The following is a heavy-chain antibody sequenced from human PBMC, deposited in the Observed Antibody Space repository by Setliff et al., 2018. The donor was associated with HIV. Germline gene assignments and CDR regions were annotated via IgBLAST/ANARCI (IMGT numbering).Heavy chain of an antibody. J-gene: IGHJ4*02. Sequence: PGESLKISCAASGFTFGDYTMNWVRQAPGKGLEWVSSISSSSVYIYYADSVKDRFTISRDNAKNSLYLQMNRLRAEDTAVYYCARDDGGYVFGVYFDYWGQGARVTVS. CDR1: GFTFGDYT. D-gene: IGHD5-18*01. V-gene: IGHV3-21*06. CDR2: ISSSSVYI. CDR3: ARDDGGYVFGVYFDY.